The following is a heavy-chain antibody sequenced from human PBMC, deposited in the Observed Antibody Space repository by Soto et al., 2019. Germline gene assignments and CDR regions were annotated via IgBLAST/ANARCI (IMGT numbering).Heavy chain of an antibody. CDR1: GFSLTTDRVG. Sequence: QITLKESGTTLVKPTQTLTLTCTFSGFSLTTDRVGVGWIRQPPGEALEWLAVIYWDDSKTYRPSLESRLTITKDTSKNQVALTMTNMDSVDTATYYCAHAYGGRSLYWGQGTLVTVSS. CDR3: AHAYGGRSLY. J-gene: IGHJ4*02. V-gene: IGHV2-5*02. D-gene: IGHD1-26*01. CDR2: IYWDDSK.